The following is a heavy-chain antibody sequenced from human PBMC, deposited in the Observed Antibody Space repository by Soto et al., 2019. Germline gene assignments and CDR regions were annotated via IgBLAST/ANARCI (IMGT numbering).Heavy chain of an antibody. V-gene: IGHV3-33*01. CDR2: IWYDGSNK. Sequence: QVQLVESGGGVVQPGRSLRLSCAASGFTFSSYGMHWVRQAPGKGLEWVAVIWYDGSNKFYADSVKGRFTISRDNSKNTLYLQMNSLRAEDTAVYYCARSGEWLRLGRFDPWGQGTLVTVSS. CDR3: ARSGEWLRLGRFDP. D-gene: IGHD6-19*01. J-gene: IGHJ5*02. CDR1: GFTFSSYG.